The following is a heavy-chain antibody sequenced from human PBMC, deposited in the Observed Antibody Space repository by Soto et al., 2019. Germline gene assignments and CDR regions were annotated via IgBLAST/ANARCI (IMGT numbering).Heavy chain of an antibody. J-gene: IGHJ4*02. CDR2: IKQDGSEK. Sequence: PGGSLRLSCAASGFTFSSYWMSWVRQAPGKGLEWVANIKQDGSEKYYVDSVKGRFIISRDNAQNSLYLQTDSLRAEDTAVYYCARQHSGSYYFDYWGLGTLVTVSS. D-gene: IGHD1-26*01. CDR1: GFTFSSYW. CDR3: ARQHSGSYYFDY. V-gene: IGHV3-7*05.